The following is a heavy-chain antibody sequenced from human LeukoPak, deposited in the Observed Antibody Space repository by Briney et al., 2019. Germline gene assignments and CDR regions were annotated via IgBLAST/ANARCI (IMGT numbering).Heavy chain of an antibody. CDR2: ISSSSSNI. CDR1: GLTFSSYS. D-gene: IGHD3-10*01. V-gene: IGHV3-48*04. CDR3: ARDRWGDYYGSGSSDC. Sequence: GGSLRLSCAASGLTFSSYSMNWVRQAPGKGLEWVSYISSSSSNIYYADSVKGRFTISRDNAKNSLYLQMNSLRAEDTAVYYCARDRWGDYYGSGSSDCWGQGTLVTVSS. J-gene: IGHJ4*02.